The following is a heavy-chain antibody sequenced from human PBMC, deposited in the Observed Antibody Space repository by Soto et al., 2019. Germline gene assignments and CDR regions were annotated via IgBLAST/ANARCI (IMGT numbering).Heavy chain of an antibody. V-gene: IGHV4-39*01. CDR1: GGSISSSSYY. D-gene: IGHD3-10*01. J-gene: IGHJ5*02. Sequence: SDTLSLTCTVSGGSISSSSYYWGWIRQPPGKGLEWIGSIYYYNPSLKSRVTISVDTSKNQFSLKLSSVTAADTAVYYCASQSITMVRGVIVVWFDPWGQGTLVTVSS. CDR2: IY. CDR3: ASQSITMVRGVIVVWFDP.